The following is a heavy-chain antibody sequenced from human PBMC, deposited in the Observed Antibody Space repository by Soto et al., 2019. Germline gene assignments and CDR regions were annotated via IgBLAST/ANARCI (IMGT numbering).Heavy chain of an antibody. D-gene: IGHD3-3*01. CDR2: ISGSGGST. CDR1: GFTFSSYA. Sequence: LRLSCAASGFTFSSYAMSWLRQAPGKGLEWVSAISGSGGSTYYADSVKGRFTISRDKSKNTLYLQMNSQRAEDTAVSYCGKIFSPWSEGAFDIWGQGTMVTVSS. CDR3: GKIFSPWSEGAFDI. J-gene: IGHJ3*02. V-gene: IGHV3-23*01.